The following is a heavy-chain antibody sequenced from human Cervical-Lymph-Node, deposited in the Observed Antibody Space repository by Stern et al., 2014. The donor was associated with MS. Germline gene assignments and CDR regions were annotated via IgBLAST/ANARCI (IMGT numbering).Heavy chain of an antibody. V-gene: IGHV5-51*01. CDR1: GYSFNIYW. CDR3: ARRGMDV. J-gene: IGHJ6*02. CDR2: IYPDDSDT. Sequence: EMQLVESGAEVKKPGESLTISCKGFGYSFNIYWIAWVRQRPGKGLEWMGIIYPDDSDTGYSPSFQGQVPFSVDKSISTAYLQWSSLKPSDTATYFCARRGMDVWGQGTSVTVSS.